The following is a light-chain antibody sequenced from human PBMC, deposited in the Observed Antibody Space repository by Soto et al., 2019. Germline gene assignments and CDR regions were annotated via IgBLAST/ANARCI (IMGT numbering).Light chain of an antibody. J-gene: IGKJ5*01. V-gene: IGKV1-39*01. CDR2: AAS. Sequence: DIQMTQSPSSLSASVGDRVTITCRASQSIANYLNWYQQKPGTAPKLLIFAASSLQSGVPSRLSGSGSGTDFTLTISSLQPEDFATYYCLHHHNFPITFGQGTRLEI. CDR1: QSIANY. CDR3: LHHHNFPIT.